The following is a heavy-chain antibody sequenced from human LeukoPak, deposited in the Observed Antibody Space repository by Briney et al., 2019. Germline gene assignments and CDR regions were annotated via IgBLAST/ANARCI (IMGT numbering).Heavy chain of an antibody. CDR1: GFTFDDYA. V-gene: IGHV3-9*01. D-gene: IGHD3-10*01. J-gene: IGHJ4*02. Sequence: GGSLRLSCAASGFTFDDYAMHWVRQAPGKGLEWVSGIAWNTGNTGYADSVKGRFTISRDNAENSLYLQMNGLRAEDTALHYCAKDMNSYGSGSSYNPWGPFDSWGQGTLVTVSS. CDR2: IAWNTGNT. CDR3: AKDMNSYGSGSSYNPWGPFDS.